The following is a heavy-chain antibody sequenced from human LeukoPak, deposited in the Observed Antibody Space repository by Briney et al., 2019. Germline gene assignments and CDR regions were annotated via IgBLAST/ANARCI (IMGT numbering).Heavy chain of an antibody. Sequence: SETLSLTCSVSGGSVSSFYWSWIRQPAGRELEWLGRMFANGNANYNPSLKSRISMSVDTSTSQFSLTLTSVTAADTAIYYCARDIVAASSDGFDVWGQGPTVIVSS. CDR3: ARDIVAASSDGFDV. V-gene: IGHV4-4*07. D-gene: IGHD2-21*01. CDR2: MFANGNA. CDR1: GGSVSSFY. J-gene: IGHJ3*01.